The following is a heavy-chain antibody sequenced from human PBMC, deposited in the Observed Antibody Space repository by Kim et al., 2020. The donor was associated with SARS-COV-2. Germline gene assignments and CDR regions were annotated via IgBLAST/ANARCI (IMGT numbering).Heavy chain of an antibody. CDR3: ARSADSSSWDAFGYYYYGMDV. J-gene: IGHJ6*02. Sequence: SETLSLTCTVSGSSISSYYWSWIRQPPGKGLEWIGYIYYSGSTNYNPSLKSRVTISVDTSKNQFSLKLSSVTAADTAVYYCARSADSSSWDAFGYYYYGMDVWGQGTPVTVSS. V-gene: IGHV4-59*01. CDR1: GSSISSYY. D-gene: IGHD6-13*01. CDR2: IYYSGST.